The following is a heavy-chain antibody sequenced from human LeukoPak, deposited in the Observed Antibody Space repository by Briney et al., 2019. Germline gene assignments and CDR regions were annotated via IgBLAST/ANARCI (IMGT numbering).Heavy chain of an antibody. V-gene: IGHV3-13*01. CDR2: IGTAGDT. CDR1: GFTFXSYD. Sequence: SLRLSCAXXGFTFXSYDMHWVRQATGKGLEWVSAIGTAGDTYYPGSVKGRFTISRENAKNSLYLQMNSLRAGDTAVYYCARERIGVTIRGAFDIWGQGTMVTVSS. J-gene: IGHJ3*02. CDR3: ARERIGVTIRGAFDI. D-gene: IGHD3-3*01.